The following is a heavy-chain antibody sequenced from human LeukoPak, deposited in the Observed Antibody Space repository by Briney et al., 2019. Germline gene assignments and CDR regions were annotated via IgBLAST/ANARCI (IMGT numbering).Heavy chain of an antibody. D-gene: IGHD6-13*01. CDR2: IKQDGSEK. CDR3: ARDSLSSSWYSIWNYYYYMDV. J-gene: IGHJ6*03. Sequence: PGGSLRLSCAASGFTFTTNWMTWVRQAPGKGLEWVANIKQDGSEKYYVDSVKGRFTISRDNAKNSLYLQMNSLRAEDTAVYYCARDSLSSSWYSIWNYYYYMDVWGKGTTVTVSS. CDR1: GFTFTTNW. V-gene: IGHV3-7*01.